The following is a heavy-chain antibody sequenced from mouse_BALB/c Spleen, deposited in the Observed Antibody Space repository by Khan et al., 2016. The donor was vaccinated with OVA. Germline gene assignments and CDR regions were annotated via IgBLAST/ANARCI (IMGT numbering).Heavy chain of an antibody. D-gene: IGHD2-14*01. Sequence: QVQLKQSGAELARPGASVKMSCKASGYTFTTYTMHWVKQRPGQGLEWIGYINPSNGYTNYNQKFKDKSTLTADKSSSTAYMQLSSITSDYSTVYYGTREGAYYRSDGWFSYWGQGTLVTVSA. CDR3: TREGAYYRSDGWFSY. CDR2: INPSNGYT. J-gene: IGHJ3*01. V-gene: IGHV1-4*01. CDR1: GYTFTTYT.